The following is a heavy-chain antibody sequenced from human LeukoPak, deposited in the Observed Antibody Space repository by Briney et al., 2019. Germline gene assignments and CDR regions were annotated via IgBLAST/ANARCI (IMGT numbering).Heavy chain of an antibody. CDR2: IYHSGST. V-gene: IGHV4-4*02. CDR3: AREGYRGAWFDP. CDR1: GASISSSNW. D-gene: IGHD3-10*01. J-gene: IGHJ5*02. Sequence: PSETLSLTCAVSGASISSSNWWSWVRQTPGKGLEWPAEIYHSGSTNYNPSLKSRVTISVDKSKNQFSLKLTSVTAADTAVYFCAREGYRGAWFDPWGQGTLVIVSS.